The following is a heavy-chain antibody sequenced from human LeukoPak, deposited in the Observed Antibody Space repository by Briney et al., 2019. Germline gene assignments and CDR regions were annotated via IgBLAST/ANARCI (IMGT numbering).Heavy chain of an antibody. CDR2: IKQDGSEK. CDR1: EFTFGIYW. Sequence: GGSLRLSCAASEFTFGIYWMSWVRQAPGKGLEWVANIKQDGSEKHYVDSVKGRFTISRDNAKNSLHLQMNSLRAEDTAVYYCARVDGSKGGPIDYWGQGTQVTVSS. V-gene: IGHV3-7*01. CDR3: ARVDGSKGGPIDY. D-gene: IGHD4-23*01. J-gene: IGHJ4*02.